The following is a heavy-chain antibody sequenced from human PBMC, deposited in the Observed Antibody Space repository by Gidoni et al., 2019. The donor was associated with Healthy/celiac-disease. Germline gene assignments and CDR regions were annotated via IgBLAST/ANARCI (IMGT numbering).Heavy chain of an antibody. CDR3: ATESGKYCSGGSCYDMVDAFDI. D-gene: IGHD2-15*01. J-gene: IGHJ3*02. CDR2: FDPEDGET. V-gene: IGHV1-24*01. CDR1: GYTLTELS. Sequence: QVQLVQSGAEVKKPGASVKVSCKVSGYTLTELSIHWVRQAPGKGLEWMGGFDPEDGETIYAQKFQGRVTMTEDTSTDTAYMELSSLRSEDTAVYYCATESGKYCSGGSCYDMVDAFDIWGQGTMVTVSS.